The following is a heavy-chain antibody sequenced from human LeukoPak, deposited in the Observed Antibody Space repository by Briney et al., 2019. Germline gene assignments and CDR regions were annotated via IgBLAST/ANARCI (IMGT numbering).Heavy chain of an antibody. CDR2: IGSGSGGRT. V-gene: IGHV3-23*01. D-gene: IGHD6-13*01. CDR3: VQSTTWYRSSWYLIY. Sequence: GGSLRLSCAASGFTFSSYAMTWVRQAPGKGLEWVSGIGSGSGGRTYYADSVKGRFSISRDNSRDTLNLQMNSLRAEDTAIYYCVQSTTWYRSSWYLIYWGQGILVTVSS. J-gene: IGHJ4*02. CDR1: GFTFSSYA.